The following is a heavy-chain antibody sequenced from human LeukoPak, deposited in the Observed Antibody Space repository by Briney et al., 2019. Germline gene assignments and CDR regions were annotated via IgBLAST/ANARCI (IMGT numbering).Heavy chain of an antibody. J-gene: IGHJ4*02. Sequence: GRSLRLSCAASGFTFSSYGMHWVRQAPGKGLEWVAVISYDGSNKYYAGSVKGRFTISRDNSKNTLYLQMNSLRAEDTAVYYCAKDSLWFGELLSYYFDYWGQGTLVTVSS. CDR2: ISYDGSNK. CDR1: GFTFSSYG. D-gene: IGHD3-10*01. V-gene: IGHV3-30*18. CDR3: AKDSLWFGELLSYYFDY.